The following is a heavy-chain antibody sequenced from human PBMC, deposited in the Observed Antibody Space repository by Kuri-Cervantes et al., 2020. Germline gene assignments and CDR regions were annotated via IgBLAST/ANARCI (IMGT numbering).Heavy chain of an antibody. J-gene: IGHJ4*02. Sequence: SQTLSLTCAVYGGSSSGYYWSWIRQPPGKGLEWIGEINHSGSTNYNPSLKSRVTISVDTSKNQFSLKLSSVTAADTAVYYCARGVRWFGEPYYFDYWGQGTLVTVSS. D-gene: IGHD3-10*01. CDR3: ARGVRWFGEPYYFDY. CDR2: INHSGST. V-gene: IGHV4-34*01. CDR1: GGSSSGYY.